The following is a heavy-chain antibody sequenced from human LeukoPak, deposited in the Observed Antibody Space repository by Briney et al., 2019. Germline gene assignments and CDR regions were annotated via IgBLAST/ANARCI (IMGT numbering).Heavy chain of an antibody. J-gene: IGHJ4*02. CDR3: ARHKATQYYYDSSGYPLDY. Sequence: GRSLRLSCAASGFAFNNYGMHWVRQAPGKGLEWVAVISYDGSNKYYVDSVKGRFTISRDNSKNTLYLQMNSLRAEDTAVYYCARHKATQYYYDSSGYPLDYWGQGTLVTVSS. CDR2: ISYDGSNK. CDR1: GFAFNNYG. V-gene: IGHV3-30*03. D-gene: IGHD3-22*01.